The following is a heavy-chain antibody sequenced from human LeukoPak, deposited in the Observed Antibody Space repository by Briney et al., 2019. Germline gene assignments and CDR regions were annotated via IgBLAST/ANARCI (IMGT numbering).Heavy chain of an antibody. CDR1: GFTFSDHY. D-gene: IGHD2-15*01. V-gene: IGHV3-7*01. CDR2: IKQDGSEK. J-gene: IGHJ6*03. Sequence: GGSLRLSCAASGFTFSDHYMDWVRQAPGKGLEWVANIKQDGSEKYYVDSVKGRFTISRDNAKNSLYLQMNSLRAEDTAVYYCARDSSVVAALGGTWYYYYYMDVWGKGTTVTVSS. CDR3: ARDSSVVAALGGTWYYYYYMDV.